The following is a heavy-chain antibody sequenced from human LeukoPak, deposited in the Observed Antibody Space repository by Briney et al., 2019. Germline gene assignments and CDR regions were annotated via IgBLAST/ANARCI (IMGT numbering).Heavy chain of an antibody. D-gene: IGHD1-20*01. J-gene: IGHJ3*02. CDR3: ARPVFEQDNWNDEGSLDAFDI. CDR2: ISGSGGST. V-gene: IGHV3-23*01. Sequence: PGGSLRLSCAASGFTFSSYGMSWVRQAPGKGLEWVSAISGSGGSTYYADSVKGRFTISRDNSKNTLYLQMNSLRAEDTAVYYCARPVFEQDNWNDEGSLDAFDIWGQGTMVTVSS. CDR1: GFTFSSYG.